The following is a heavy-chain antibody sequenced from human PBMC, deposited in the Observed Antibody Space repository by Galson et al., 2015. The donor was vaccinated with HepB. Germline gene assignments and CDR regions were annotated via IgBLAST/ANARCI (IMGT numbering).Heavy chain of an antibody. CDR1: GFTFGDYA. Sequence: SLRLSCAASGFTFGDYAMSWVRQAPGKGLEWVGFIRSKAYGGTTEYAASVKGRFTISKDDSKSIAYLQMNSLKTEDTAVYYCTRGTRYLDLWAVAPWSLSPQ. V-gene: IGHV3-49*04. J-gene: IGHJ2*01. CDR3: TRGTRYLDL. CDR2: IRSKAYGGTT.